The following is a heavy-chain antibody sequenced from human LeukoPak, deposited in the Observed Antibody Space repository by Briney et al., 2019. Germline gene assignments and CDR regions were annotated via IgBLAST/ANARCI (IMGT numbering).Heavy chain of an antibody. Sequence: SETLSLTCAVYGGSFSGYYWSWIRQPPGEGLEWIGEINHSGSTNYNPSLKSRVTISVDTSKNQFSLRLSSVTAADTAVYYCARSCNGSFDYWGQGTLVTVSS. V-gene: IGHV4-34*01. CDR2: INHSGST. D-gene: IGHD2/OR15-2a*01. J-gene: IGHJ4*02. CDR1: GGSFSGYY. CDR3: ARSCNGSFDY.